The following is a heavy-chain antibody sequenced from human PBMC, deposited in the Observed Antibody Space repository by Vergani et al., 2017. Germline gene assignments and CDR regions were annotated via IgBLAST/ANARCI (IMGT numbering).Heavy chain of an antibody. Sequence: QVQLQESGPGLVKPSQTLSLTCTVSGGSISSGGYYWSWIRQPPGKGLEWIGEINHSGSTNYNPSLKSRVTISVDTSKNQFSLKLSSVTAADTAVYYCARGRGIAAAGTWNWFDPWGQGTLVTVSS. CDR3: ARGRGIAAAGTWNWFDP. D-gene: IGHD6-13*01. V-gene: IGHV4-30-4*08. J-gene: IGHJ5*02. CDR1: GGSISSGGYY. CDR2: INHSGST.